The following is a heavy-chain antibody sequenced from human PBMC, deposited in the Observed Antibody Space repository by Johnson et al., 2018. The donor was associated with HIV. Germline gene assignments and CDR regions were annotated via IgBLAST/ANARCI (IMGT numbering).Heavy chain of an antibody. D-gene: IGHD6-13*01. Sequence: QMLLVESGGGVVQPGGSLRLSCAASGFTFSTYGMHWVRQSPGKGLEWITLIRYDGSNKYYADSVKGRFTISRDNSKNTLYLKMNSLRAEDPAVYNCARDEAAVRMVANDAFDIWGQGTMVTVSS. CDR1: GFTFSTYG. V-gene: IGHV3-30*02. CDR2: IRYDGSNK. J-gene: IGHJ3*02. CDR3: ARDEAAVRMVANDAFDI.